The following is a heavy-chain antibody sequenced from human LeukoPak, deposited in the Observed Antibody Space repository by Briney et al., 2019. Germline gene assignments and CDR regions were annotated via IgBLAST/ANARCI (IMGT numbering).Heavy chain of an antibody. CDR2: IIPISGTA. CDR3: ARRQDIVATISDYYFDY. V-gene: IGHV1-69*01. Sequence: ASVKVSCKASGGTFSSYAISWVRQAPGQGLEWMGGIIPISGTANYAQKFQGRVTITADESTSTAYMELSSLRSEDTAVYYCARRQDIVATISDYYFDYWGQGTLVTVSS. CDR1: GGTFSSYA. J-gene: IGHJ4*02. D-gene: IGHD5-12*01.